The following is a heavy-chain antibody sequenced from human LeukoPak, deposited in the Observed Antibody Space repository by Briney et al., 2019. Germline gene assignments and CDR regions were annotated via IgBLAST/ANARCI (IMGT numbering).Heavy chain of an antibody. D-gene: IGHD3-10*01. Sequence: GRSLRLSCAASGFTFSSYWMSWVRQAPGKGLEWVANIKQDGSEKYYVDSVKGRFTISRDNAKNSLYLQMNSLRAEDTAVYYCARDAYYSGSGIYSKWGQGTLVTVSS. V-gene: IGHV3-7*01. CDR1: GFTFSSYW. J-gene: IGHJ4*02. CDR3: ARDAYYSGSGIYSK. CDR2: IKQDGSEK.